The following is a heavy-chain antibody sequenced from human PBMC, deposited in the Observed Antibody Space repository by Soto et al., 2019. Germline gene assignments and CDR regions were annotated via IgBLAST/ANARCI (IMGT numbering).Heavy chain of an antibody. CDR1: GGTFSSYA. Sequence: SVKVSCKASGGTFSSYAISWVRQAPGQGLERMGGIIPIFGTANYAQKFQGRVTITADEYTSTAYMELSSLRSEDTAVYYCARDQGEGYCSSTSCLCYGMDVWG. CDR3: ARDQGEGYCSSTSCLCYGMDV. V-gene: IGHV1-69*13. J-gene: IGHJ6*02. CDR2: IIPIFGTA. D-gene: IGHD2-2*01.